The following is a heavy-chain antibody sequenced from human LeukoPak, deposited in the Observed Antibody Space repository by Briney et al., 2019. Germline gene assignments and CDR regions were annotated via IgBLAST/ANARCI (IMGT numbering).Heavy chain of an antibody. CDR3: ARGPYKSGYSYGPALRLFDY. CDR2: INHSGST. Sequence: PSETLSLTCAVYGGSFSGYYWSWIRQPPGKGLEWIGEINHSGSTNYNPSLKSRVTISVDTSKNQFSLKLSSVTAADTAVYYCARGPYKSGYSYGPALRLFDYWGQGTLVTVSS. D-gene: IGHD5-18*01. CDR1: GGSFSGYY. J-gene: IGHJ4*02. V-gene: IGHV4-34*01.